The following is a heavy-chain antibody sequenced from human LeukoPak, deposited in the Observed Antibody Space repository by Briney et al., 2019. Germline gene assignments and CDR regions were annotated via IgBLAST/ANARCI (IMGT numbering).Heavy chain of an antibody. CDR2: IIPILGIA. CDR1: GGTFSSYT. V-gene: IGHV1-69*04. D-gene: IGHD2-15*01. J-gene: IGHJ6*02. CDR3: ARDSIVVVVAATGSYYGMDV. Sequence: SVKVSCKASGGTFSSYTISWVRQAPGQGLEWMGRIIPILGIADYAQKFQGRVTITADKSTSTAYMELSSLRSEDTAVYYCARDSIVVVVAATGSYYGMDVWGQGTTVTVSS.